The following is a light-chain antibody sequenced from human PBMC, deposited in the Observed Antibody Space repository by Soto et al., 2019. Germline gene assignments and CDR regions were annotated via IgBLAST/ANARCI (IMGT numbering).Light chain of an antibody. CDR3: SSYTSSSTYVE. J-gene: IGLJ2*01. CDR1: SSDVGGYNY. V-gene: IGLV2-14*01. CDR2: DVS. Sequence: QSALTQPASVSGSPGQSITISCTGTSSDVGGYNYVSWYQQHPGKAPKLMIYDVSNRPSGVSNRFSGSKSGNTASLTISGLQAEEGADYYCSSYTSSSTYVEFRGGIKLTVL.